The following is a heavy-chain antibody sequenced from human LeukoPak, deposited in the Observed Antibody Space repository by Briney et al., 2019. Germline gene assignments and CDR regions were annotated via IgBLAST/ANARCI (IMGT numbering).Heavy chain of an antibody. CDR2: INHSGST. D-gene: IGHD3-3*01. V-gene: IGHV4-34*01. Sequence: SSETLSLTCAVYGGSFSGYYWSWIRQPPGKRLEWIGEINHSGSTNYNPSLKSRVTISVDTSKNQFSLKLSSVTAADTAVYYCARQSSDYDFWSGYYRLGYYFDYWGQGTLVTVSS. CDR1: GGSFSGYY. J-gene: IGHJ4*02. CDR3: ARQSSDYDFWSGYYRLGYYFDY.